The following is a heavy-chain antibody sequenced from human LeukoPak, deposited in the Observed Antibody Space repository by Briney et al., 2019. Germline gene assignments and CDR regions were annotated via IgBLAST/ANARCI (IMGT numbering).Heavy chain of an antibody. CDR1: GGSISPHY. D-gene: IGHD5-12*01. CDR2: VFYSGST. V-gene: IGHV4-59*11. Sequence: PSETLSLTCTVSGGSISPHYWSWIRHLPGKGLELIGHVFYSGSTHYNPSLKSRVTMSVDTSKNQFSLKLSSVIAADTAVYYCARRRGYDYSLLFDYWGQGTLVTVSS. CDR3: ARRRGYDYSLLFDY. J-gene: IGHJ4*02.